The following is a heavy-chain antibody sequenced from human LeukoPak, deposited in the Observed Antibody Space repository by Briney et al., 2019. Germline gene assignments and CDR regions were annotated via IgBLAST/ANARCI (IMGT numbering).Heavy chain of an antibody. D-gene: IGHD6-13*01. V-gene: IGHV1-69*04. CDR1: GGTFSSYA. J-gene: IGHJ4*02. CDR2: IIPILGIA. CDR3: ARVAAAATYFDY. Sequence: SVKASCKASGGTFSSYAISWVRQAPGQGLEWMGRIIPILGIANYAQKFQGRVTITADKSTSTAYMELSSLRSEDTAVYYCARVAAAATYFDYWGQGTLVTVSS.